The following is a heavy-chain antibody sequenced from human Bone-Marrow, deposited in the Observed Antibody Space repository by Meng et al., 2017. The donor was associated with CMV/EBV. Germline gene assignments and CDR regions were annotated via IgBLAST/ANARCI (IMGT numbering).Heavy chain of an antibody. Sequence: GGSLRLSCAASGFTFSSYEMNWVRQAPGKGLEWVSYISSSGSTIYYADSVKGRFTISRDNAKNSLYLQMNSLRAEDTAVYYCARVPTYYDFWSGYPPGAFAIWGPGQMVTGSS. CDR1: GFTFSSYE. CDR3: ARVPTYYDFWSGYPPGAFAI. J-gene: IGHJ3*02. CDR2: ISSSGSTI. D-gene: IGHD3-3*01. V-gene: IGHV3-48*03.